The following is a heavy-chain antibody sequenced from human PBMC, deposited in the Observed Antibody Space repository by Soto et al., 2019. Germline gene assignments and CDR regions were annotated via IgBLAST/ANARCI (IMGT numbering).Heavy chain of an antibody. V-gene: IGHV3-30*04. D-gene: IGHD6-6*01. CDR3: TKSSGGSSSVGMDY. J-gene: IGHJ4*02. Sequence: QVQLVESGGGVVQPGRSLRLSCAFSGFIFKNNALNWVRQAPGKGLEWVASITRDGYNKYYADSVKGRFTISRDNSKNTLSMKITALRIEESSVYYCTKSSGGSSSVGMDYWGQGTLVTVSS. CDR2: ITRDGYNK. CDR1: GFIFKNNA.